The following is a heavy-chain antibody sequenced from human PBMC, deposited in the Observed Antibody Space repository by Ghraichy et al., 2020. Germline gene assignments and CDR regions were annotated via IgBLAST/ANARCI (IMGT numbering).Heavy chain of an antibody. V-gene: IGHV4-34*01. Sequence: SETLSLTCAVYGGSFSGYYWSWIRQPPGKGLEWIGEINHSGSTNYNPSLKSRVTISVDTSKNQFSLKLSSVTAADTAVYYCASSAFFGVVSSNLTPRTIDYWGQGTLVTVSS. D-gene: IGHD3-3*01. CDR1: GGSFSGYY. CDR3: ASSAFFGVVSSNLTPRTIDY. CDR2: INHSGST. J-gene: IGHJ4*02.